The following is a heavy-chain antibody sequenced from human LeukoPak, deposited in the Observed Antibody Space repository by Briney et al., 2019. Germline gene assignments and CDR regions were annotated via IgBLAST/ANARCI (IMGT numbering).Heavy chain of an antibody. J-gene: IGHJ4*02. V-gene: IGHV3-23*01. Sequence: GGSLRLSCAASGFTFSSYAMSWVRQAPGKGLEWVSVISGSGGSTYYADSVKGRFTISRDNSKNTLYLQMNSLRAEDTAVYYCAKGALLDSSGWYQPLDYWGQGTLVTVSS. CDR2: ISGSGGST. D-gene: IGHD6-19*01. CDR1: GFTFSSYA. CDR3: AKGALLDSSGWYQPLDY.